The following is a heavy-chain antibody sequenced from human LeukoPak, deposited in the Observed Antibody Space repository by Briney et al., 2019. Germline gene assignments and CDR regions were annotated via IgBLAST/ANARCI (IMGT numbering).Heavy chain of an antibody. V-gene: IGHV4-34*01. CDR3: ARGPLLLWFGELSYFDY. CDR2: INHSGST. Sequence: PSETLSLTCAVYGGSFSGYYWSWIRQPPGKGLEWIGEINHSGSTNYNPSLKSRVTISVDTSKNQFSPKLSSVTAADTAVYYCARGPLLLWFGELSYFDYWGQGTLVTVSS. D-gene: IGHD3-10*01. CDR1: GGSFSGYY. J-gene: IGHJ4*02.